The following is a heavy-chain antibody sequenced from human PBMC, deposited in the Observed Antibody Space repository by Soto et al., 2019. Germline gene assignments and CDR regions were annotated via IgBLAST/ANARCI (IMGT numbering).Heavy chain of an antibody. CDR2: IWYDGSNK. Sequence: PGGFLRLSCAASGCTFSSHGMHWVRQAPGKGLEWVAVIWYDGSNKYYADSVKGRFTISRDNSKNTLYLQMNSLRAEDTAVYYCAIDLHDSYFDYWGQGTLVTVSS. V-gene: IGHV3-33*01. D-gene: IGHD3-22*01. CDR1: GCTFSSHG. CDR3: AIDLHDSYFDY. J-gene: IGHJ4*02.